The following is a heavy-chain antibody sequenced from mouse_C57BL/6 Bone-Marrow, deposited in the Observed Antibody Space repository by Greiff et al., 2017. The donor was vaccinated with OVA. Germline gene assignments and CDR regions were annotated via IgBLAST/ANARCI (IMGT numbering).Heavy chain of an antibody. D-gene: IGHD1-1*01. J-gene: IGHJ1*03. CDR1: GYSFTGYF. Sequence: VQLQQSGPELVKPGDSVKISCKASGYSFTGYFMNWVMQSHGKSLEWIGRINPYNGDTFYNQKFKGKATLTVDKSSSTAHMELRSLTSEDSAVYYCARSGPYGSSSYWYFDVWGTGTPVTVSS. V-gene: IGHV1-20*01. CDR3: ARSGPYGSSSYWYFDV. CDR2: INPYNGDT.